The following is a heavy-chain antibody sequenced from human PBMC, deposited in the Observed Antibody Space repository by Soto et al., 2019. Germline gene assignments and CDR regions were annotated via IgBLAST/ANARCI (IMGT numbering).Heavy chain of an antibody. CDR3: ARDSPVTPRYGMDV. J-gene: IGHJ6*02. CDR1: GDSVSSNGAA. CDR2: TYYRSKWYN. D-gene: IGHD3-16*02. V-gene: IGHV6-1*01. Sequence: SQNPSITCAISGDSVSSNGAAWNWIRQSPSRGLEWLGRTYYRSKWYNDYAVSVKSRITINADTSKNQFSLQLNSVTPEDTAVYYCARDSPVTPRYGMDVWGQGTTVTVSS.